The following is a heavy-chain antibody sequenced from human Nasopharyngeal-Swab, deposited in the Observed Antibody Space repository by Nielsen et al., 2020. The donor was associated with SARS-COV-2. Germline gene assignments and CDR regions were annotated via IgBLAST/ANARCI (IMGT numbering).Heavy chain of an antibody. CDR2: LNGDATTV. CDR1: GFTFSSSW. D-gene: IGHD7-27*01. V-gene: IGHV3-74*01. CDR3: ARAGEYRFDY. J-gene: IGHJ4*02. Sequence: GESLKISCAGSGFTFSSSWLHWVRQAPGEGLVWVARLNGDATTVDYADSVKGRFTISRDNAKNTLYLQMNGLRDEDTAIYYCARAGEYRFDYWVQGTLVTVSS.